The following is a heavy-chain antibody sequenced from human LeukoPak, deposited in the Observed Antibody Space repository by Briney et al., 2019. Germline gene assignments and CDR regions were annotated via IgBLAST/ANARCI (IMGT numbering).Heavy chain of an antibody. CDR3: ARKAPKKGWFDP. CDR2: THPSGNS. Sequence: PSETLSLTCTVSGGSNNSYYWSWIRQPPGKGLEWIGYTHPSGNSNYSPSLKSRVTISIDTSRNQFSLKLSSVTAADTAVYYCARKAPKKGWFDPWGQGNLVTVSS. CDR1: GGSNNSYY. J-gene: IGHJ5*02. V-gene: IGHV4-4*09.